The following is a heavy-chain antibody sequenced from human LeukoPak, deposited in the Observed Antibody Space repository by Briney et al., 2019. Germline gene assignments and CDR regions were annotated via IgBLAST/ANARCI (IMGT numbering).Heavy chain of an antibody. CDR1: GFTFSSYS. D-gene: IGHD3-3*01. J-gene: IGHJ4*02. CDR3: ARDRLGFLEWSFFDY. CDR2: ISSSSSTI. V-gene: IGHV3-48*01. Sequence: GGSLRLSCAASGFTFSSYSMNWVRQAPGKGLEWVSYISSSSSTIYYADSVKGRFTISRDNAKNSLYLQMNSLRAEDTAVYYCARDRLGFLEWSFFDYWGQGTLVTVSS.